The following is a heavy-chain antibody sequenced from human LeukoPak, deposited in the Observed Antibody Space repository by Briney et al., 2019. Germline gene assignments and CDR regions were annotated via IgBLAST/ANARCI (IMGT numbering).Heavy chain of an antibody. CDR3: TRLTAVVDF. Sequence: ASVRVSCKASGYTFTGYFIHWVRQAPGQGLEWMGRINPNGGGTNYAQKFQGRVTMTRDTSINTAYMELTRLTSDDTAVYYCTRLTAVVDFWGQGTLVTVSS. V-gene: IGHV1-2*06. CDR1: GYTFTGYF. D-gene: IGHD5-18*01. CDR2: INPNGGGT. J-gene: IGHJ4*02.